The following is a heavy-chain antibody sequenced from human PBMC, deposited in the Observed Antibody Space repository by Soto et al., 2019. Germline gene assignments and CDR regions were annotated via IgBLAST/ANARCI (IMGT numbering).Heavy chain of an antibody. CDR2: IYSGGNT. J-gene: IGHJ4*02. CDR3: ARDPPGIAASGAGG. V-gene: IGHV3-53*01. D-gene: IGHD6-13*01. CDR1: GFTVSNNH. Sequence: EVQLVESGGGLIQPGGSLRLSCAASGFTVSNNHMRWVRQAPGKGLEWVSLIYSGGNTHYADSVKGRFTISRDNSKNTLFLQMNSLRVEDTAVYYCARDPPGIAASGAGGWGQGTLVTVSS.